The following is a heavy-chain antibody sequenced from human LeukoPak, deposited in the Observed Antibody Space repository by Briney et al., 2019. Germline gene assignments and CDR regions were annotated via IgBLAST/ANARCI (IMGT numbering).Heavy chain of an antibody. Sequence: PGGSLRLSCAASGFTFSSYWMSWVRQAPGKGLEWVSAISGNGRDTHYPDSVRGRFTISRDNSKNTVYLQMNILRAEDTAVYYCASLGIGGYWGQGTLVTVSS. CDR1: GFTFSSYW. CDR3: ASLGIGGY. CDR2: ISGNGRDT. D-gene: IGHD7-27*01. V-gene: IGHV3-23*01. J-gene: IGHJ4*02.